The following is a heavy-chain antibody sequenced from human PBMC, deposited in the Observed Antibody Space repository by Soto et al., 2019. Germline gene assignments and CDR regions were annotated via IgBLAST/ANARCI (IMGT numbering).Heavy chain of an antibody. V-gene: IGHV1-8*01. CDR3: ARVSSIAARRSYDS. CDR2: LNPHSGKA. J-gene: IGHJ4*02. Sequence: GASVKVSCKASGYTFTIHDIHWVRQATGQGLEWMAGLNPHSGKAAYAQRFQGRLTMTGNASTSTAYMELSGLRSEDTAMYYCARVSSIAARRSYDSWGQGTLVTVSS. D-gene: IGHD6-6*01. CDR1: GYTFTIHD.